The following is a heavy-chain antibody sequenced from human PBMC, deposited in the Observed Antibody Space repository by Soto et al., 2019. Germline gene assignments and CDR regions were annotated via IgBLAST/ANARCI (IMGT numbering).Heavy chain of an antibody. V-gene: IGHV3-23*01. Sequence: PGGSLRLSCAASGFSFSSYAMSWVRQAPGKGLEWVSGISTSGGSTYYADYVKGRFTTSRDNSRNTLYLQMNSLRAEDTAVYYCAKDWVPMDVWGQGTTVTVSS. D-gene: IGHD3-10*01. CDR1: GFSFSSYA. J-gene: IGHJ6*02. CDR3: AKDWVPMDV. CDR2: ISTSGGST.